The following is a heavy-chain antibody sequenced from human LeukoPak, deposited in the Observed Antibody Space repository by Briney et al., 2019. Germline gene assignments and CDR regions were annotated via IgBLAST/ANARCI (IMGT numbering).Heavy chain of an antibody. CDR2: ISTYNGNT. CDR1: GYTFTSYG. CDR3: AGGTYMDV. V-gene: IGHV1-18*01. Sequence: GASVKVSCKTSGYTFTSYGISWVRQAPGQGLEWMGWISTYNGNTNHAQKVQGRVTITTDTSTSTAYMELRSLRSDDTAVYYCAGGTYMDVWGKGTTVTVSS. J-gene: IGHJ6*03.